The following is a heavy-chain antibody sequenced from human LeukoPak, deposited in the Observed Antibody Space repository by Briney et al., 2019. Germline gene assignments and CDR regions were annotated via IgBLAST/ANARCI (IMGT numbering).Heavy chain of an antibody. CDR1: GFTFSDYY. V-gene: IGHV3-11*01. CDR3: ARPRSYGSGSYYFVY. Sequence: GGSLRLSCAASGFTFSDYYMSWIRQAPGKGLEWVSYISSSGSTIYYADSVKGRFTISRDNAKNSLYLQMNSLRAEDTAVYYCARPRSYGSGSYYFVYWGQGTLVTVSS. J-gene: IGHJ4*02. D-gene: IGHD3-10*01. CDR2: ISSSGSTI.